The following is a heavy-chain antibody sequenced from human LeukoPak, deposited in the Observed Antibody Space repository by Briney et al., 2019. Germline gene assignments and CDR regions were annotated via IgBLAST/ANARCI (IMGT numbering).Heavy chain of an antibody. Sequence: GGSLKLSCAASGFTFNIYAMNWIRQAPGKGLEWLSYISSSSDTIYYAESVKGRLTISRDNAKNSLYLQMNSLRDEDTALYYCVRDRSAPDCWGQGTLVTVSS. CDR2: ISSSSDTI. V-gene: IGHV3-48*02. CDR1: GFTFNIYA. J-gene: IGHJ4*02. CDR3: VRDRSAPDC.